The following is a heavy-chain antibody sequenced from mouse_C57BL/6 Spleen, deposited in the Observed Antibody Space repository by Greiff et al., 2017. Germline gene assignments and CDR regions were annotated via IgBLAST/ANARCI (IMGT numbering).Heavy chain of an antibody. CDR1: GFNVKDDY. Sequence: VQLQQSGAELVRPGASVKLSCTASGFNVKDDYMHWVKQRPEQGLEWIGWIDPENGDTEYASKFQGKATITADTSSNTAYLQLSSLASEDTAVSCCTSLQGLLRGACWGQGTLVTVSA. CDR3: TSLQGLLRGAC. V-gene: IGHV14-4*01. D-gene: IGHD2-3*01. CDR2: IDPENGDT. J-gene: IGHJ3*01.